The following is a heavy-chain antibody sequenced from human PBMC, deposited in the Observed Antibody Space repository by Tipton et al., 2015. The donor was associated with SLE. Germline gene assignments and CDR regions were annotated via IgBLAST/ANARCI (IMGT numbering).Heavy chain of an antibody. CDR3: ARGAAWSGYYPDY. Sequence: QVQLVQSGGEVRKPGASVKVSCKASGYYFSNFGINWVRQAPGQGLEWMGWISVYNGNTKHEQKFQGRVTMTTDTSTSTAYMELRSLRSDDTAVYYCARGAAWSGYYPDYWGQGTLVTVSS. D-gene: IGHD3-3*01. CDR1: GYYFSNFG. J-gene: IGHJ4*02. CDR2: ISVYNGNT. V-gene: IGHV1-18*01.